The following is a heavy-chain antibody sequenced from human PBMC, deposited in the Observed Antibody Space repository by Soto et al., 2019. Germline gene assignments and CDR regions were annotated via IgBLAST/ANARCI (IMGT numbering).Heavy chain of an antibody. J-gene: IGHJ4*02. Sequence: QVQLVESGGGVVQPGRSLRLSCAASGFTFNTYGMHWVRQAPGKGLEWVAVIYSDGRNKYYADSVKGRFTISRDNSKNTLNLQMNSLRVEDTAVYYCARDLGELWPSVGGYWGQGTLVTVSS. CDR3: ARDLGELWPSVGGY. D-gene: IGHD1-26*01. CDR2: IYSDGRNK. V-gene: IGHV3-33*01. CDR1: GFTFNTYG.